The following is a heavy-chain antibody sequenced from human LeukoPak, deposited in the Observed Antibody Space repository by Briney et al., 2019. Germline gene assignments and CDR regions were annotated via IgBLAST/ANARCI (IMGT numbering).Heavy chain of an antibody. J-gene: IGHJ4*02. D-gene: IGHD2-15*01. CDR1: GFTVSINS. CDR3: ARDCSGGSCCPLDY. CDR2: IYSGGNT. Sequence: GGSLRLSCTVSGFTVSINSMSWVRQAPGKGLEWVSFIYSGGNTHYSDSVKGRFTISRDNAKNSLYLQMNSLRAEDTAVYHCARDCSGGSCCPLDYWGQGTLVTVSS. V-gene: IGHV3-66*01.